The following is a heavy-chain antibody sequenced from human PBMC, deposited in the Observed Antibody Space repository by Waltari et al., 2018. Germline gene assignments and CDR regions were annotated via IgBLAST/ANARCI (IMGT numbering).Heavy chain of an antibody. CDR1: GYTFTSYA. J-gene: IGHJ6*02. D-gene: IGHD2-2*01. CDR2: INTNTGNP. CDR3: AREDIVVVPAATSYYYYGMDV. V-gene: IGHV7-4-1*02. Sequence: QVQLVQSGSELKKPGASVKVSCKASGYTFTSYAMNWVRQAPGQGLEWMGWINTNTGNPTYAQGFTGRFVFYLDTSVSTAYLQISSLKAEDTAVYYCAREDIVVVPAATSYYYYGMDVWGQGTTVTVSS.